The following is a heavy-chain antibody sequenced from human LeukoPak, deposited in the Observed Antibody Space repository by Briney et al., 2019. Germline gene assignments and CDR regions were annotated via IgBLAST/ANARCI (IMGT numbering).Heavy chain of an antibody. CDR3: ARGPLGIVVVPAAPA. CDR1: GFNFSSYS. CDR2: ISSSSNFR. Sequence: GGSLRLSCAASGFNFSSYSMNWVRQAPGKGLEWVSSISSSSNFRYYADSVKGRFTISRDNAKNSLYLQMNSLRAEDTAVYYCARGPLGIVVVPAAPAWGQGTLVTVSS. D-gene: IGHD2-2*03. J-gene: IGHJ5*02. V-gene: IGHV3-21*01.